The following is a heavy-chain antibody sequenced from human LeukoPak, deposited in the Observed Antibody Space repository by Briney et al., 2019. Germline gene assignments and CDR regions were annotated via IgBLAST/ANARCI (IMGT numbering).Heavy chain of an antibody. CDR3: AKGRHQIVLMVYASE. CDR2: ISGSGGST. Sequence: QSGGSLSLSCAASGFTFSSYAMSWVRQAPGKGLEWVSAISGSGGSTYYADSVKGRFTISRDNSKNTLYLQMNSLRAEDTAIYYCAKGRHQIVLMVYASEWGQGTLVTVSS. CDR1: GFTFSSYA. D-gene: IGHD2-8*01. V-gene: IGHV3-23*01. J-gene: IGHJ4*02.